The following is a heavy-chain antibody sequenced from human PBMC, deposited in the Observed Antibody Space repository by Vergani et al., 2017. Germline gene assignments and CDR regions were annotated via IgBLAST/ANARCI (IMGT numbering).Heavy chain of an antibody. D-gene: IGHD4-23*01. J-gene: IGHJ4*02. CDR2: IYYSGST. Sequence: QVQLQESGPGLVKPSETLSLTCTVSGGSVSSGSYYWSWIRQPAGKGLEWIGYIYYSGSTNYNPSLKSRVTISVDTSKNQFSLKLSSVTAADTAVYYCASADYGGPFDFDYWGQGTLVTVSS. CDR3: ASADYGGPFDFDY. CDR1: GGSVSSGSYY. V-gene: IGHV4-61*10.